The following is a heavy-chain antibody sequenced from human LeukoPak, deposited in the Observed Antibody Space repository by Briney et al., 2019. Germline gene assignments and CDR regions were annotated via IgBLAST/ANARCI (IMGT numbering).Heavy chain of an antibody. CDR2: IQRDGSSP. CDR1: GFTVSSNY. V-gene: IGHV3-74*01. CDR3: ARVRATFSPHFDN. D-gene: IGHD5-12*01. J-gene: IGHJ4*02. Sequence: GGSLRLSCAASGFTVSSNYMSWVRQAPGKGLEWVSGIQRDGSSPTYADSVKGRFTISRDNAKNTLYLQMNSLRAEDTAVYYCARVRATFSPHFDNWGQGTLVTVSS.